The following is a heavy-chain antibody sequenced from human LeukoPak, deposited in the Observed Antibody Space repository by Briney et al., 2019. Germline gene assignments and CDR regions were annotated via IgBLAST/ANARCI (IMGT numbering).Heavy chain of an antibody. CDR3: ARQKGSSGWPSDY. J-gene: IGHJ4*02. D-gene: IGHD6-19*01. CDR2: IYPGDSDT. Sequence: GESLKISCKASGYSFTNYWIGWVRQMPGKGLEWMGIIYPGDSDTRYSPSFQGQVTISADKSISTAYLQWSSLKASDTAMYYCARQKGSSGWPSDYWGQGTLVTVSS. CDR1: GYSFTNYW. V-gene: IGHV5-51*01.